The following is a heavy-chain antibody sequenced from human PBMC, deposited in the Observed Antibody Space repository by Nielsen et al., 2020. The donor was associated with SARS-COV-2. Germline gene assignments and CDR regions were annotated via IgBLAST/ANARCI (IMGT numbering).Heavy chain of an antibody. D-gene: IGHD3-16*01. V-gene: IGHV1-69*13. CDR2: IIPIFGTA. CDR1: GYTFTGYY. J-gene: IGHJ3*02. CDR3: ARGAGGPWAFDI. Sequence: SVKVSCKTSGYTFTGYYMHWVRQAPGQGLEWMGGIIPIFGTANYAQKFQGRVTITADESTSTAYMELSSLRSEDTAVYYCARGAGGPWAFDIWGQGTMVTVSS.